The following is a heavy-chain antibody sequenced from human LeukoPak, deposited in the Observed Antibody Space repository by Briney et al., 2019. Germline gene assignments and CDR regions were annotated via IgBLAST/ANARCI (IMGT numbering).Heavy chain of an antibody. Sequence: PGGSLRLSCAASGFTFDDYAMHWVRQAPGKGLEWVSLISGDGGSTYYADSVKGRFTISRDNSKNSLYPQMNSLRTEDIALYYCAKDYSGSYYGGDYWGQGTLVTVSS. V-gene: IGHV3-43*02. D-gene: IGHD1-26*01. CDR2: ISGDGGST. CDR3: AKDYSGSYYGGDY. CDR1: GFTFDDYA. J-gene: IGHJ4*02.